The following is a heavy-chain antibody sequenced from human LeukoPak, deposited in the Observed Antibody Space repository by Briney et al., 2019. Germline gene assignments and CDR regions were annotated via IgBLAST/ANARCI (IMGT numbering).Heavy chain of an antibody. CDR2: ISWNSGSI. D-gene: IGHD7-27*01. CDR1: GFTFDDYA. V-gene: IGHV3-9*01. Sequence: GGSLRLSCAASGFTFDDYAMHWVRQAPGKGLEWVSGISWNSGSIGYADSVKGRFTISRDNAKNSLYLQMNSLRAEDTAVYYCAKDGGLWVSAHWGDSWGRGTLVTVSS. CDR3: AKDGGLWVSAHWGDS. J-gene: IGHJ4*02.